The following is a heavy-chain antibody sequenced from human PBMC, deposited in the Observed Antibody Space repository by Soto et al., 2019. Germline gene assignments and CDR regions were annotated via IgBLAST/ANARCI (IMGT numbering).Heavy chain of an antibody. CDR3: ARGLTMGQLPSHFDH. CDR2: VHSSGIT. CDR1: GGSISTYY. V-gene: IGHV4-59*01. Sequence: LTCTVSGGSISTYYWSWIRQPPGKGLEWIGYVHSSGITNYNPSLKRRVTISVDTSRNQFSLRLSSVTAADTAVYYCARGLTMGQLPSHFDHWGQGTLVTVSS. D-gene: IGHD3-16*01. J-gene: IGHJ5*02.